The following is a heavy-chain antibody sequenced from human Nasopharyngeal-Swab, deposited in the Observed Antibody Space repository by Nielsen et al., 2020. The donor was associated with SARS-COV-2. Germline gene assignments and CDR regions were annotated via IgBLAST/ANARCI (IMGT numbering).Heavy chain of an antibody. J-gene: IGHJ4*02. CDR3: AREGDYGDYLVDY. CDR1: GFTFSDYY. CDR2: ISSSGSTI. D-gene: IGHD4-17*01. Sequence: GGSLRLSCAASGFTFSDYYMSWIRQAPGKGLEWVSYISSSGSTIYYADSVKGRFTISRDNAKNSLYLQMNSLRAEDTAVYYWAREGDYGDYLVDYWGQGTLVTVSS. V-gene: IGHV3-11*01.